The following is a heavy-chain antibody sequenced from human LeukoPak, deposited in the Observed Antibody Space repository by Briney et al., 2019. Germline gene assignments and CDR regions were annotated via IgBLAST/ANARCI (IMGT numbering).Heavy chain of an antibody. CDR3: AKSSGSARHFYYYYMDV. Sequence: PGGSLRLSCAASGFTFSSYWMSWVRQAPGKGLEWVANIKQDGSEKYYVDSVKGRFTISRDNAKNSLYLQMNSLRAEDTALYYCAKSSGSARHFYYYYMDVWGKGTTVTVSS. V-gene: IGHV3-7*03. D-gene: IGHD1-26*01. CDR1: GFTFSSYW. CDR2: IKQDGSEK. J-gene: IGHJ6*03.